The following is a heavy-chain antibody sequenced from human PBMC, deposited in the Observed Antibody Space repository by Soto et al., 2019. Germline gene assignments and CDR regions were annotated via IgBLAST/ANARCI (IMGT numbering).Heavy chain of an antibody. J-gene: IGHJ3*02. Sequence: SETLSLTCTVSGGSISSSSYYWGWIRQPPGKGLEWIGSIYYSGSTYYNPSLKSRVTISVDTSKNQFSLKLSSVTAADTAVYYCARTIVVVVAATNDAFDIWGQGTMVTVSS. D-gene: IGHD2-15*01. CDR1: GGSISSSSYY. V-gene: IGHV4-39*01. CDR3: ARTIVVVVAATNDAFDI. CDR2: IYYSGST.